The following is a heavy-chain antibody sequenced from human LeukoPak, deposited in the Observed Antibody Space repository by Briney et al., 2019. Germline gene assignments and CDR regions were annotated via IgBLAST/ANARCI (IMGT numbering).Heavy chain of an antibody. J-gene: IGHJ4*02. Sequence: SETLSLTCTVSGGSISSSSYYWGWIRQPPGKGLEWIGSIYYSGSTYYNPSLKSRVTISVDTSKNQFSLKLNSVTAADTAVYYCARGRWHPSVRVDYWGQGTLVTVSS. CDR3: ARGRWHPSVRVDY. V-gene: IGHV4-39*01. CDR2: IYYSGST. CDR1: GGSISSSSYY. D-gene: IGHD6-13*01.